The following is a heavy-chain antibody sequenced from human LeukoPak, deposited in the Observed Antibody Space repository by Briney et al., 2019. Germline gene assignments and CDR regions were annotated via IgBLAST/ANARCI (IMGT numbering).Heavy chain of an antibody. V-gene: IGHV4-61*05. D-gene: IGHD2/OR15-2a*01. CDR1: GGSISSSSYY. J-gene: IGHJ2*01. CDR2: IYYSGST. Sequence: SETLSLTCTVSGGSISSSSYYWGWVRQPPGKGLEWIGYIYYSGSTNYNPSLKSRVTISVDTSKNQFSLKLSSVTAADTAVYYCARRSIGYFDLWGRGTLVTVSS. CDR3: ARRSIGYFDL.